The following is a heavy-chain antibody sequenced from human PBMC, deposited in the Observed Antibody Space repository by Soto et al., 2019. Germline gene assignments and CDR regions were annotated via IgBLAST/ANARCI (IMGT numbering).Heavy chain of an antibody. CDR3: ARQGSGYSNYAGLDY. CDR2: INHSGST. CDR1: GGSFSGYY. J-gene: IGHJ4*02. Sequence: SETLSLTCAVYGGSFSGYYWSWIRQPPGKGLEWIGEINHSGSTNYNPSLKSRVTISVDTSKNQFSLKLSSVTAADTAVYYCARQGSGYSNYAGLDYWGQGTLVTVSS. D-gene: IGHD4-4*01. V-gene: IGHV4-34*01.